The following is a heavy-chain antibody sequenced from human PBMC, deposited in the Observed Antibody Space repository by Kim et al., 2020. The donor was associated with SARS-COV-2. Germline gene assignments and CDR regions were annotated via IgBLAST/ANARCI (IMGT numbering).Heavy chain of an antibody. J-gene: IGHJ4*02. CDR2: IYYSGNT. Sequence: SETLSLTCTVSGDSISTSSYFWGWIRQPPGKGLEWIGTIYYSGNTYYSPSLKSRITISLDTSKNQFSLKLSSVTAADTGVYYCVREARGGASGNWGQGTL. CDR3: VREARGGASGN. D-gene: IGHD1-26*01. V-gene: IGHV4-39*02. CDR1: GDSISTSSYF.